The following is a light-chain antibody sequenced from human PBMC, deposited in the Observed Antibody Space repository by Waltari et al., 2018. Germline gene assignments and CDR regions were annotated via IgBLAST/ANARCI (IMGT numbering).Light chain of an antibody. CDR1: QSVGTY. J-gene: IGKJ4*01. V-gene: IGKV3-11*01. CDR3: QQRRNWPLT. CDR2: DTS. Sequence: EIVLIQSPPILSFSPGERATLPCRASQSVGTYLAWYQQRPGQSPRLLIYDTSYRATGIPARFSGSGSETDFTLTISSLQPEDFAVYYCQQRRNWPLTFGGGTRVQI.